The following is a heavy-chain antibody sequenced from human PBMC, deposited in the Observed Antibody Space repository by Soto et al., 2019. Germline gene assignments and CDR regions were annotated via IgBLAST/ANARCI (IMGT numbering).Heavy chain of an antibody. V-gene: IGHV3-33*01. Sequence: PGGSLRLSCAASGFTFSSYGMHWVRQAPGKGLEWVAVIWYDGSNKYYADSVKGRFTISRDNSKNTLYLQMNSLRAEDTAVYYCARDRRLRWDFWSGYPEGWGQGTLVTVSS. J-gene: IGHJ4*02. CDR3: ARDRRLRWDFWSGYPEG. CDR1: GFTFSSYG. CDR2: IWYDGSNK. D-gene: IGHD3-3*01.